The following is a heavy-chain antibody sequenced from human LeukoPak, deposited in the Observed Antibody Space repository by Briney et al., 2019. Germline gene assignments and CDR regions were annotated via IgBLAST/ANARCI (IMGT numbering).Heavy chain of an antibody. J-gene: IGHJ4*02. CDR3: ARDLDSSGWYLLWDY. V-gene: IGHV3-30-3*01. Sequence: PGGSLRLSCAASGFTFSSYAMHWVRQAPGKGLEWVAVISYDGSNKYYADSVKGRFTISRDNAKNSLYLQMNSLRAEDTAVYYCARDLDSSGWYLLWDYWGQGTLVTVSS. CDR2: ISYDGSNK. D-gene: IGHD6-19*01. CDR1: GFTFSSYA.